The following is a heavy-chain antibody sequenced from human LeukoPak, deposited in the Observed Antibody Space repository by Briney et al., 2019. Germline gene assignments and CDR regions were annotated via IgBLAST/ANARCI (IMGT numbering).Heavy chain of an antibody. J-gene: IGHJ4*02. D-gene: IGHD3-22*01. CDR1: GGTFSSYA. Sequence: SVKVSCKASGGTFSSYAISWVRQAPGQGLEWMGGIIPIFGTANYAQKFQGRVTITADESTSTAYMELSSLRSEDTAVYYCVRELDLVSGYYNYFDYWGQGTLVTVSS. CDR3: VRELDLVSGYYNYFDY. CDR2: IIPIFGTA. V-gene: IGHV1-69*13.